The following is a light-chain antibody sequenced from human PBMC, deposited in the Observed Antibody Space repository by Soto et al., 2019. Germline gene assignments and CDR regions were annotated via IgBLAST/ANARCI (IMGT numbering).Light chain of an antibody. Sequence: DIQMTQSPATLSASVGDRVTITCRASQSISSWLAWYQQKPGKAPKSLIFDASSLETGVSSRFSGSGSGTEFTLTISSLQPDDFATYYCQQYNSYSTFGQGTKVDI. CDR1: QSISSW. CDR3: QQYNSYST. CDR2: DAS. V-gene: IGKV1-5*01. J-gene: IGKJ1*01.